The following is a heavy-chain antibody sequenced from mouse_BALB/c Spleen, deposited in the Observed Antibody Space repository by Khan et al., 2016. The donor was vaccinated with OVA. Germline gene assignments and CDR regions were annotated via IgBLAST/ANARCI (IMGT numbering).Heavy chain of an antibody. Sequence: EVQLQESGGGLVQPGGSRKLSCAASGFTFSWFGMHWVRQAPEKGLEWVAYISSGSSSIYYADTVKGRFTISRDNPKNTLFLQMTSLRSEDTAMYYCARDSNFDYWGQGTTLTVSS. CDR1: GFTFSWFG. CDR2: ISSGSSSI. CDR3: ARDSNFDY. V-gene: IGHV5-17*02. J-gene: IGHJ2*01.